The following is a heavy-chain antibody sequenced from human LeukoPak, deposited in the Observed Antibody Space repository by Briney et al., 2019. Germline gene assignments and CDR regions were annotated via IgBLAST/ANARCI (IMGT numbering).Heavy chain of an antibody. CDR2: VHLDGRT. D-gene: IGHD6-25*01. V-gene: IGHV4-4*02. Sequence: PSETLSLTCDVSGVSVTSTNWWTWFRPPPGKGLEWIGEVHLDGRTNYNPSLKSRLVMSADLPENHISLKLTSVTAADTAVYYCAREGGFYRPLDYSGQGTLVTVSS. CDR3: AREGGFYRPLDY. CDR1: GVSVTSTNW. J-gene: IGHJ4*02.